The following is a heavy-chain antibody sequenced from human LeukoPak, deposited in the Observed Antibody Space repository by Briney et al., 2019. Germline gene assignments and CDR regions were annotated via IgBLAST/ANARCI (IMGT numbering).Heavy chain of an antibody. D-gene: IGHD2-8*01. Sequence: GGSLRLSCVTSGFAFSYSEMTWVHQAPGKGLEWVSYISTTGSAIYYADSLKGRFTISRDNAKNSVYLQMNSLRAEDTGIYYCARARMSVMDVWGQGTTVTVSS. CDR1: GFAFSYSE. V-gene: IGHV3-48*03. CDR2: ISTTGSAI. CDR3: ARARMSVMDV. J-gene: IGHJ6*02.